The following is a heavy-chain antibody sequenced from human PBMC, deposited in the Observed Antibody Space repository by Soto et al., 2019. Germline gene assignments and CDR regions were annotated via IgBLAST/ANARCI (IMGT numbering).Heavy chain of an antibody. CDR3: APFTRDTTLVPISS. V-gene: IGHV3-23*01. D-gene: IGHD1-1*01. J-gene: IGHJ5*02. CDR2: ISGIDGST. CDR1: GFTFSSYA. Sequence: EVQLLESGGGLVQPGGSLRLSCAASGFTFSSYAMSWVRQAPGQGLEWVSGISGIDGSTSYANSVKGRFTISRENSKKTLFLQMSSLRAEATAVYHYAPFTRDTTLVPISSWGQGPPVTFS.